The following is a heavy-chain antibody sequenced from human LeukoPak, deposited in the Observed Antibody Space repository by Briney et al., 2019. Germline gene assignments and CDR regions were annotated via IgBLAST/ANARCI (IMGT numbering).Heavy chain of an antibody. CDR3: ARDPGGICDFGY. Sequence: SVKGRFTISRDDAKNSLYLQMSSLRAEDTAIYYCARDPGGICDFGYWGQGALVTVSS. J-gene: IGHJ4*02. V-gene: IGHV3-48*03. D-gene: IGHD2-15*01.